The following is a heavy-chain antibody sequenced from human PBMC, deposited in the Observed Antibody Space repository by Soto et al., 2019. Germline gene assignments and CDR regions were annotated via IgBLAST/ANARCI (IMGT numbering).Heavy chain of an antibody. J-gene: IGHJ5*02. CDR2: ISYDGSNK. Sequence: QVQLVESGGGVVQPGRSLSLSCAASGFTFSSYGMHWVRQALGKGMEWVAVISYDGSNKYYADSVKGRFTISRDNSKNTLYLQMNSLRAEDTAVYYCAKVPLRLGELSFSWGQGTLVTVSS. CDR3: AKVPLRLGELSFS. D-gene: IGHD3-16*02. V-gene: IGHV3-30*18. CDR1: GFTFSSYG.